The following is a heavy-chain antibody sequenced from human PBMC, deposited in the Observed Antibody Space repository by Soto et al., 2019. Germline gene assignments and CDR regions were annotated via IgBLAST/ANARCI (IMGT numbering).Heavy chain of an antibody. CDR2: ISYDGSNK. J-gene: IGHJ5*02. D-gene: IGHD3-22*01. CDR3: AKGPLYYYDSSGYPGGGWFDP. Sequence: GGSLRLSCAASGFTFSSYGMHWVRQAPGKGLEWVAVISYDGSNKYYADSVKGRFTISRDNSKNTLYLQMNSLRAEDTAVYYCAKGPLYYYDSSGYPGGGWFDPWGQGTLVTVS. CDR1: GFTFSSYG. V-gene: IGHV3-30*18.